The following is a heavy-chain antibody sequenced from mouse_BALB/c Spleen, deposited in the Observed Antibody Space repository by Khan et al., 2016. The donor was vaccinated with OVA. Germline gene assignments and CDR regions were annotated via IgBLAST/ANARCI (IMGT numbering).Heavy chain of an antibody. V-gene: IGHV5-6-4*01. Sequence: EVELVESGGGLVKPGGSLKLSCAASGFTFSGYTMSWVRQTPEKRLEWVAIISSGGSYTFYPDSVKGRFTISRDNATNTLYLQMSSLKSEDTAMYYCARGCGEGYYYAMDYWGQGITVTVSS. CDR3: ARGCGEGYYYAMDY. J-gene: IGHJ4*01. CDR1: GFTFSGYT. CDR2: ISSGGSYT.